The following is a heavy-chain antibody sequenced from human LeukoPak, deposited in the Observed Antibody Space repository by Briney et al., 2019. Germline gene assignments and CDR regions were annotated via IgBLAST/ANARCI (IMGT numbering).Heavy chain of an antibody. D-gene: IGHD6-19*01. J-gene: IGHJ4*02. Sequence: GGSLRLSCAASGFTFSSYAMHWVRQAPGKGLEWVAVISYDGSNKYYAGSVKGRFTISRDNSKNTLYLQMNSLRAEDTVIYYCARALYNTGWYPDYFDSWGQGTLVTVSS. CDR3: ARALYNTGWYPDYFDS. CDR2: ISYDGSNK. V-gene: IGHV3-30-3*01. CDR1: GFTFSSYA.